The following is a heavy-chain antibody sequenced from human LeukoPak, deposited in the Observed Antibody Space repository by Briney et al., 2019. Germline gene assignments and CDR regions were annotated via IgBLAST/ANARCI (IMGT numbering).Heavy chain of an antibody. CDR2: ISGSGGST. CDR1: GGSISSGGYS. J-gene: IGHJ3*02. Sequence: ETLSLTCAVSGGSISSGGYSWSWIRQPPGKGLEWVSAISGSGGSTYYADSVKGRFTISRDNSKNTLYLQMNSLRAEDTAVYYCAKGDAFDIWGQGTMVTVSS. CDR3: AKGDAFDI. V-gene: IGHV3-23*01.